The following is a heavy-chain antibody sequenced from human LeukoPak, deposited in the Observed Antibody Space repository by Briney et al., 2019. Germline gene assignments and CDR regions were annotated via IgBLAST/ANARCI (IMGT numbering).Heavy chain of an antibody. V-gene: IGHV4-31*03. Sequence: NTSETLSLTCTVSGGSISSGGYYWSWIRQHPGKGLEWIGYIYYSGSTYYNPSLKSRVTISVDRSKNQFSLKLSSVTAADTAVYYCARAGNYDFWSGYTPDYYMDVWGKGTTVTVSS. D-gene: IGHD3-3*01. CDR2: IYYSGST. CDR3: ARAGNYDFWSGYTPDYYMDV. J-gene: IGHJ6*03. CDR1: GGSISSGGYY.